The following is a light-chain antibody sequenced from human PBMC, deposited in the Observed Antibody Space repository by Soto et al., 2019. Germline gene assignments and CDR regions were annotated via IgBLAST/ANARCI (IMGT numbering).Light chain of an antibody. CDR1: QSVTTN. CDR3: QQYNNWPAIT. Sequence: EVVMTQSPATRFLSPGERATLSCGASQSVTTNMAWYQQKPGQAPRLLTYGASTRATGIPARFSGSGSGTDFTLTISSLQSEDFAVYYCQQYNNWPAITFGQGTRLEIK. V-gene: IGKV3-15*01. CDR2: GAS. J-gene: IGKJ5*01.